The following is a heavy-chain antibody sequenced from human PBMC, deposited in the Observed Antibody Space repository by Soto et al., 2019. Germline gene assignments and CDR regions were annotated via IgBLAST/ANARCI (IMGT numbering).Heavy chain of an antibody. CDR3: ARGIWLHDAFDI. CDR1: GYTFTGYY. V-gene: IGHV1-2*04. Sequence: GASVKVSCKASGYTFTGYYMHWVRQAPGQGLEWMGWINPNSGGTNYAQKFQGWVTMTRDTSISTAYMELSSLRSEDTAVYYCARGIWLHDAFDIWGQGTMVTVSS. D-gene: IGHD5-12*01. J-gene: IGHJ3*02. CDR2: INPNSGGT.